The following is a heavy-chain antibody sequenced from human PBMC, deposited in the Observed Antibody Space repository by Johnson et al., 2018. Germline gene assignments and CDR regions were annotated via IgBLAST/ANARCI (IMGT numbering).Heavy chain of an antibody. CDR3: SRPITMGRWAVDI. CDR2: VWYDGSDK. D-gene: IGHD3-10*01. J-gene: IGHJ3*02. Sequence: VQLVESGGGVVQPGRSLRLSCAASGFTLSNYGMHWVRQAPGKGLEWVAVVWYDGSDKYYADSVKGRFTISRDNSKNMLYLQMNSVRAEDTAGYYCSRPITMGRWAVDIWGQGTMGTVAS. CDR1: GFTLSNYG. V-gene: IGHV3-33*01.